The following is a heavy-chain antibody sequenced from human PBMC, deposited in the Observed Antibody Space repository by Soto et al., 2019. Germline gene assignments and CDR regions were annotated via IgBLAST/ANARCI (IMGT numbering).Heavy chain of an antibody. CDR2: IYSGGST. Sequence: EVQLVESGGGLIQPGGSLRLSCAASGFTVSSNYMSWVRQAPGKGLEWVSVIYSGGSTYYADSVKGRFTISRDNSKNPLYLQMNSLRAEDTAVYYCARNYDSTAGGAFDSWGQGTMVTVSS. J-gene: IGHJ3*02. CDR3: ARNYDSTAGGAFDS. D-gene: IGHD3-22*01. CDR1: GFTVSSNY. V-gene: IGHV3-53*01.